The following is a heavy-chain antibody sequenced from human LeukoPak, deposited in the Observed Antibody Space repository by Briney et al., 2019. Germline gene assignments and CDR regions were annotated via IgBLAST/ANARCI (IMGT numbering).Heavy chain of an antibody. V-gene: IGHV3-7*04. CDR1: GFTFSSYA. J-gene: IGHJ4*02. Sequence: GGSLRLSCAASGFTFSSYAMHWVRQAPGKGLEWVANIKEDGSEKYYVDSVKGRFTISRDNAKNSLYLQMNSLRAEDTAVYYCARDHGYLNYWGQGTLVTVSS. CDR3: ARDHGYLNY. CDR2: IKEDGSEK.